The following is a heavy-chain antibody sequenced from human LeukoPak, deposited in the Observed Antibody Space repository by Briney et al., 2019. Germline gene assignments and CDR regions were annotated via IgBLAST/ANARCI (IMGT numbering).Heavy chain of an antibody. V-gene: IGHV3-23*01. CDR1: GFTFSTYA. CDR3: AKGGIGEAGSSDT. CDR2: IGVSGNP. Sequence: GGSLRLSCAAYGFTFSTYAGTSVREAPGEGLEWVSSIGVSGNPYYADSVRGRFTISRENSRNTVFLQINSLRAEDTAIYYCAKGGIGEAGSSDTWGQGTLVTVSS. J-gene: IGHJ5*02. D-gene: IGHD6-13*01.